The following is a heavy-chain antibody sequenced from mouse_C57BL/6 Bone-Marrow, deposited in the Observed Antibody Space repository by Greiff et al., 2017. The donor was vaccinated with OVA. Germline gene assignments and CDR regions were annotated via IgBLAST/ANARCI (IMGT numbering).Heavy chain of an antibody. CDR1: GFNIKDYY. CDR3: TRTGSYAMDY. D-gene: IGHD4-1*01. Sequence: VQLQQSGAELVRPGASVKLSCTASGFNIKDYYMHWVKQRPEQGLEWIGWIDPENGDTEYASKFQGKATITADTSSNTAYLQLSSLTSEDPAVYYCTRTGSYAMDYWGQGTSVTVSS. J-gene: IGHJ4*01. CDR2: IDPENGDT. V-gene: IGHV14-4*01.